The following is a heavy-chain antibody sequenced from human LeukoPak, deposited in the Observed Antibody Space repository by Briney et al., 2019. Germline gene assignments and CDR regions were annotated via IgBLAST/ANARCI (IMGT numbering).Heavy chain of an antibody. D-gene: IGHD3-3*01. V-gene: IGHV3-7*04. CDR2: IKEDGSDK. CDR3: ARAYYDFWSALPDY. CDR1: GFTFSTYW. J-gene: IGHJ4*02. Sequence: GGSLRLSCAASGFTFSTYWMSWVRQAPGKVLECVANIKEDGSDKYYVDSVKGRFTISRDNDKNSLDLQMNSLRAEDTAVYYCARAYYDFWSALPDYWGQGTLVTVSS.